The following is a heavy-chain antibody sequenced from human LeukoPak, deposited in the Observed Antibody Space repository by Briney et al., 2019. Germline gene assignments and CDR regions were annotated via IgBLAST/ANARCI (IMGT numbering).Heavy chain of an antibody. CDR1: GGSISSGGYY. CDR2: IYYSGST. CDR3: ARRQWLGDYFDY. Sequence: PSETLSLTCTVSGGSISSGGYYWSWIRQPPGKGLEWIGYIYYSGSTNYNPSLKSRVTISVDTSKNQFSLKLSSVTAADTAVYYCARRQWLGDYFDYWGQGTLVTVSS. V-gene: IGHV4-61*08. J-gene: IGHJ4*02. D-gene: IGHD6-19*01.